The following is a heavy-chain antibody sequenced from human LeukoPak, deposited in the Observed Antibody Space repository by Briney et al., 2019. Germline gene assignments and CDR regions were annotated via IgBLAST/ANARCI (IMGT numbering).Heavy chain of an antibody. CDR3: AKHRNTSSSYYFDY. J-gene: IGHJ4*02. Sequence: GGSLRLSCAASGFTFSSNAMSWVRQAPGKGLEWVSTIGASGGDTYNADSVKGRFTISRDSFKYTLFLQMHSLRAEDSAVYYCAKHRNTSSSYYFDYWGQGTLVTVSS. CDR1: GFTFSSNA. D-gene: IGHD6-13*01. CDR2: IGASGGDT. V-gene: IGHV3-23*01.